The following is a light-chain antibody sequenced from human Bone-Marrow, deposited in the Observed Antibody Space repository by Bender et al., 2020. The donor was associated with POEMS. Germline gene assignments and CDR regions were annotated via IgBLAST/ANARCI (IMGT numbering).Light chain of an antibody. V-gene: IGLV2-23*02. Sequence: QSALTQPASVSGSPGQSITISCTGTRGDSGIYNLVSWYQQHPGKAPKVLIHDVTKRPSGVSNRFSGSKSGNTASLTSSGLQAEDEADYYCCSYAGSPWVFGGGTKVTVL. CDR3: CSYAGSPWV. J-gene: IGLJ3*02. CDR2: DVT. CDR1: RGDSGIYNL.